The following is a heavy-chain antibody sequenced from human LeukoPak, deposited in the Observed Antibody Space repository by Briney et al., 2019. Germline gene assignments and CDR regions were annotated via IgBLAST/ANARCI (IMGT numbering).Heavy chain of an antibody. CDR3: TTESPLDGSGSYYYYYYGMDV. CDR1: GFTFSGYY. V-gene: IGHV3-11*05. Sequence: GGSLRLSCAASGFTFSGYYMSWIRQAPGKGLEWVSYISSSGAYRNHADSVKGRFTISRDNAKNSLYLQMNSLKTEDTAVYYCTTESPLDGSGSYYYYYYGMDVWGQGTTATVSS. J-gene: IGHJ6*02. D-gene: IGHD3-10*01. CDR2: ISSSGAYR.